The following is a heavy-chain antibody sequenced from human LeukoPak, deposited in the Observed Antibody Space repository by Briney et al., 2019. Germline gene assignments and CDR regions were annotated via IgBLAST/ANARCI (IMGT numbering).Heavy chain of an antibody. V-gene: IGHV3-21*01. D-gene: IGHD6-13*01. J-gene: IGHJ4*02. CDR3: ASLAAAGTGY. CDR1: GFTFSSYS. Sequence: PGGSLRLSCAASGFTFSSYSMNWARQAPGKGLEWVSSISSSSSYIYYANSVKGRFTISRDNAKNSLYLQMNSLRAEDTAVYYCASLAAAGTGYWGQGTLVTVSS. CDR2: ISSSSSYI.